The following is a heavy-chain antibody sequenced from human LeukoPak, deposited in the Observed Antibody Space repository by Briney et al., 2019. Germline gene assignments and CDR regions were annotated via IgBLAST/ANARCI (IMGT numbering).Heavy chain of an antibody. CDR3: ARDLGVPRSSSHHHYNNPLSGYYYYMDV. Sequence: ASVKVSCKASGYTFTGYYMHWVRQAPGQGLEWMGWINPNSGGTNYAQKFQGRVTMTRDMSTSTVYMELSSLRSEDTAVYYCARDLGVPRSSSHHHYNNPLSGYYYYMDVWGKGTTVTVSS. J-gene: IGHJ6*03. V-gene: IGHV1-2*02. CDR1: GYTFTGYY. CDR2: INPNSGGT. D-gene: IGHD4-11*01.